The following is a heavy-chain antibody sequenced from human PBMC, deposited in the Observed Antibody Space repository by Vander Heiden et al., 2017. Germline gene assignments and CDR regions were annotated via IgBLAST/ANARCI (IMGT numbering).Heavy chain of an antibody. D-gene: IGHD3-16*01. CDR1: GYTFTDYG. J-gene: IGHJ4*02. V-gene: IGHV1-18*01. CDR3: VRGGESFDS. CDR2: ISTKYGNT. Sequence: QVQLVQSGAEVKKPGASVKVSCKASGYTFTDYGISWVRPAPGQGLEWMGWISTKYGNTNHAQTFQGRVTMPTNTSTSTVYMELRSLTSDDTAVYYCVRGGESFDSWCQGTPVIVSS.